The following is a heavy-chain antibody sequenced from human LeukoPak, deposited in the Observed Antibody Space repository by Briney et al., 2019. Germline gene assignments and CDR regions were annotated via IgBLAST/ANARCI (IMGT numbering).Heavy chain of an antibody. CDR2: IPSDGIHK. CDR3: TTKVMRGHSGDDYDD. J-gene: IGHJ4*02. D-gene: IGHD5-12*01. V-gene: IGHV3-30*03. CDR1: GVTFSTYG. Sequence: PGGSLRLSCAASGVTFSTYGFHWVRQAPGKGLEWVALIPSDGIHKIYGDSVKGRFTISRDDSKSTLYLQMNSLRAEDTAVYYCTTKVMRGHSGDDYDDWGQGTLVNVAS.